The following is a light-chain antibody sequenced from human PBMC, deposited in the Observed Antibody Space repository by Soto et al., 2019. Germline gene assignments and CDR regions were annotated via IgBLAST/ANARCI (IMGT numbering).Light chain of an antibody. Sequence: QSALTQPASVSGPPGQSITISCTGTSNDVGGYNYVSWYQHHPGKAPKLMIYDVSNRPSGVSDRFSGSKSGNTASLTISGLQAEDEADYYCSSHARGTTRVFGGGTQLT. V-gene: IGLV2-14*03. CDR2: DVS. CDR3: SSHARGTTRV. CDR1: SNDVGGYNY. J-gene: IGLJ2*01.